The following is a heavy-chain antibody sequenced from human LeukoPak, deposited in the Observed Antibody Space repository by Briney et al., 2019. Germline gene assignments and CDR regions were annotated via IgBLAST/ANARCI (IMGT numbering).Heavy chain of an antibody. V-gene: IGHV3-48*03. Sequence: PGGSLRLSCAASGFTFSSYEMSWVRRAPGKGLEWVSYISSSGTTIYYADSVKGRFTISRDNAKNSLYLQMNSLRAEDTAVYYCARSGGYYYYGLDVWGKGTTVTVSS. J-gene: IGHJ6*04. CDR3: ARSGGYYYYGLDV. D-gene: IGHD3-10*01. CDR2: ISSSGTTI. CDR1: GFTFSSYE.